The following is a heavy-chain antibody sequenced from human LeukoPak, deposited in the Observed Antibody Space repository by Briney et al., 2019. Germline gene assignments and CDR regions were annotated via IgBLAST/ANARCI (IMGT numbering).Heavy chain of an antibody. J-gene: IGHJ4*02. CDR2: INHSGST. Sequence: PSETLSLTCAVYGGSFRGYYWSWIRQPPGKGLEWIGEINHSGSTNYNPSLKSRVTISVDTSKNQFSLKLSSVTAADTAVYYCASLHYYDSSSYHEYDYWGQGTLVTVSS. CDR1: GGSFRGYY. CDR3: ASLHYYDSSSYHEYDY. V-gene: IGHV4-34*01. D-gene: IGHD3-22*01.